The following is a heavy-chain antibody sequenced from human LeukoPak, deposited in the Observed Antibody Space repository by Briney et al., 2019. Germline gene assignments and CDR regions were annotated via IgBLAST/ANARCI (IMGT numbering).Heavy chain of an antibody. CDR2: IDNNGIT. D-gene: IGHD1-26*01. Sequence: SETLSLTCTVSGGSISSYYWSWIRQPPGKGLEWIGEIDNNGITNYNPSLKSRVTMSADTTRKRFSLRLTSESAADTGVYYCARGGGGAKAFYFDYWGQGSLVTVSS. V-gene: IGHV4-59*04. J-gene: IGHJ4*02. CDR3: ARGGGGAKAFYFDY. CDR1: GGSISSYY.